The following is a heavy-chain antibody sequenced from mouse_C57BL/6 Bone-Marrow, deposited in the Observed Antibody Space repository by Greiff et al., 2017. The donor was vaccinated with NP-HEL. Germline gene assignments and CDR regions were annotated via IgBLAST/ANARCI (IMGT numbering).Heavy chain of an antibody. J-gene: IGHJ1*03. CDR2: IYPGNSDT. CDR3: TRADYGRRGWYLDD. D-gene: IGHD2-4*01. V-gene: IGHV1-5*01. Sequence: EVQLQQSGTVLARPGASVKMSCKTSGYTFTSYWMHWVKQRPGQGLEWIGAIYPGNSDTSYNQKFKGKAKLTAVTSASTAYMELSSLTNEDSAVYDGTRADYGRRGWYLDDWGKGTTVTVSS. CDR1: GYTFTSYW.